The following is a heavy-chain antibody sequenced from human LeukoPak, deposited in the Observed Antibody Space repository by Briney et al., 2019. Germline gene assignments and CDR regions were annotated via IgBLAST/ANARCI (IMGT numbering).Heavy chain of an antibody. CDR1: DGSISSSSYY. D-gene: IGHD3-22*01. J-gene: IGHJ4*02. Sequence: SETLALTCTVSDGSISSSSYYWGWIRQPPGKGLEWIGSIYYSGSTYYNPSLKSRVTISVDTSKNQFSLKLSSVTAAGTAVYYCASLTYYDSSDYWGQGTLVTVSS. CDR3: ASLTYYDSSDY. V-gene: IGHV4-39*07. CDR2: IYYSGST.